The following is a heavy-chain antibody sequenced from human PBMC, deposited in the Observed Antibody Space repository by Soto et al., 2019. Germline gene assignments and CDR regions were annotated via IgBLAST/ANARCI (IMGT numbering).Heavy chain of an antibody. V-gene: IGHV3-23*01. D-gene: IGHD6-6*01. CDR1: GFTFDDYA. J-gene: IGHJ5*02. Sequence: GGSLILSCAASGFTFDDYAMHGVRQAPGKGLEWVSAISGSGGSTYYADSVKGRFTISRDNSKNTLYLQMNSLRAEDTAVYYCAKASNVPGSSDWFDPWGQGTLVTVSS. CDR3: AKASNVPGSSDWFDP. CDR2: ISGSGGST.